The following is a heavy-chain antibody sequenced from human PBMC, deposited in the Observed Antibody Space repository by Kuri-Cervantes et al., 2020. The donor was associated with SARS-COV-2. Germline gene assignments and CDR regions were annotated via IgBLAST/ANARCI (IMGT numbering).Heavy chain of an antibody. Sequence: SETLSLTCTVSGGSISSGDYYWSWIRQPPGKGLEWIGEINHSGSTNYNPSLKSRVTISVDTSKNQFSLKLSSVTAADTAVYYCARTTPYDFWSGYYSGCYFDYWGQGTLVTVSS. CDR3: ARTTPYDFWSGYYSGCYFDY. J-gene: IGHJ4*02. CDR1: GGSISSGDYY. V-gene: IGHV4-39*07. D-gene: IGHD3-3*01. CDR2: INHSGST.